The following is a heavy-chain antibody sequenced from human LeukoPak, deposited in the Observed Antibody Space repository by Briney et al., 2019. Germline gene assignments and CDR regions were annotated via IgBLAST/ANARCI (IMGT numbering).Heavy chain of an antibody. CDR3: ARENRSGSTNS. D-gene: IGHD1-26*01. CDR1: GGTFSSYA. V-gene: IGHV1-69*13. Sequence: ASVKVPCKASGGTFSSYAISWVRQAPGQGLEWMGGIIPIFGTANYAQKFQGRVTITADESTSTAYMELSSLRSEDTAVYYCARENRSGSTNSWGQGTLVTVSS. J-gene: IGHJ4*02. CDR2: IIPIFGTA.